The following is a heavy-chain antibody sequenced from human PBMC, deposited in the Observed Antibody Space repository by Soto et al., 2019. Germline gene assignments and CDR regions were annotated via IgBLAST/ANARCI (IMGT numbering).Heavy chain of an antibody. CDR2: ISYDGSNK. V-gene: IGHV3-30-3*01. D-gene: IGHD6-13*01. J-gene: IGHJ6*02. CDR1: GFTFSSYA. CDR3: ARGMQQLVNGIGYYYYGMDV. Sequence: QVQLVESGGGVVQPGRSLRLSCAASGFTFSSYAMHWVRQAPGKGLEWVAVISYDGSNKYYADSVKGRFTISRDNSKNTLYLQMNSLRAEDTAVYYCARGMQQLVNGIGYYYYGMDVWGQGTTVTVSS.